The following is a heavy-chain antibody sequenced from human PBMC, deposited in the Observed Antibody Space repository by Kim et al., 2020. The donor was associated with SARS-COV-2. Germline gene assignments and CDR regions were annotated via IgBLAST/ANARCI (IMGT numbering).Heavy chain of an antibody. V-gene: IGHV4-31*03. CDR1: GGSISSGGYY. D-gene: IGHD3-22*01. J-gene: IGHJ3*02. CDR2: IYYSGST. Sequence: SETLSLTCTVSGGSISSGGYYWSWIRQHPGKGLEWIGYIYYSGSTYYNPSLKSRVTISVDTSKNQFSLKLSSVTAADTAVYYCARDPSSGYYYSPDAFDIWGQGTMVTVSS. CDR3: ARDPSSGYYYSPDAFDI.